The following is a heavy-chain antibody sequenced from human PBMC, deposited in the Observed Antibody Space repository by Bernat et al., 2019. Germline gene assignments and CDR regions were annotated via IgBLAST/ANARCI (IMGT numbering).Heavy chain of an antibody. D-gene: IGHD6-13*01. J-gene: IGHJ5*02. Sequence: EVQLVESGGGLVQPGGSLKLSCAASGFTFSGSAMHWVRQASGKGLEWVGRIRSKANSYATAYAASVKGRFTISRDDSKNTAYLQMNSLKTEDTAVYYCTRQPLTAADRWGQGTLVTVSS. CDR2: IRSKANSYAT. CDR1: GFTFSGSA. CDR3: TRQPLTAADR. V-gene: IGHV3-73*01.